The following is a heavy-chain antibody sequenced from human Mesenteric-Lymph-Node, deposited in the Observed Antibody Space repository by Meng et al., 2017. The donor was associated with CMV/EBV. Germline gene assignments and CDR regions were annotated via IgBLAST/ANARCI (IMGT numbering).Heavy chain of an antibody. CDR2: LSDSGGST. J-gene: IGHJ4*02. D-gene: IGHD3-10*01. CDR3: ARDTPGADYFDY. Sequence: GGSLRLSCAASGFTFTNYAMTWVRQAPGKGLEWVSALSDSGGSTYYADSVKGRFTISRDNSKNMLYLQMNSLRAEDTAVYYCARDTPGADYFDYWGQGTLVTVSS. V-gene: IGHV3-23*01. CDR1: GFTFTNYA.